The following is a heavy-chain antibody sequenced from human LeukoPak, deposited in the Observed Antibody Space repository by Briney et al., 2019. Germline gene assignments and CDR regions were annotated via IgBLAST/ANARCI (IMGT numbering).Heavy chain of an antibody. CDR1: GLRFSGHY. V-gene: IGHV3-11*04. CDR2: ISSTITTI. J-gene: IGHJ4*02. D-gene: IGHD2-15*01. Sequence: GGSLRLSCAASGLRFSGHYMSWIRQAPGKGLEWISYISSTITTIYYADSVKGRFTISRDNAKNSLYLQMSSLRAEDTAVYYCARGDCSATSCYYFDDWGQGTLVTVSS. CDR3: ARGDCSATSCYYFDD.